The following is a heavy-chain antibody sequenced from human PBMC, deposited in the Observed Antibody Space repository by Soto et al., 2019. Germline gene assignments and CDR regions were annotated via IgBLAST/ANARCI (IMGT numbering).Heavy chain of an antibody. CDR1: GFTFSSYG. CDR2: ISSSSFSI. CDR3: ARARRGSAAIGHFDH. V-gene: IGHV3-48*02. Sequence: GSLRLSCVASGFTFSSYGLSWVRQAPGKGLEWISHISSSSFSIYYADSVKGRVTISRDNARNSLFLQMNSLRDEDTAVYFCARARRGSAAIGHFDHWGQG. J-gene: IGHJ4*02. D-gene: IGHD6-25*01.